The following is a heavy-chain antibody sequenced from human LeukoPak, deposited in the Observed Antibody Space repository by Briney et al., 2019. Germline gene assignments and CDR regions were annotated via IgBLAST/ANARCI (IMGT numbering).Heavy chain of an antibody. D-gene: IGHD1-26*01. V-gene: IGHV4-59*01. CDR1: GGSLSSYY. CDR3: ARDHARGSGIDY. CDR2: IYYSGST. Sequence: SETLSLTCTVSGGSLSSYYWSWIRQPPGKGLEWIGYIYYSGSTNYNPSLKSRVTISVDTSKNQFSLKLSSVTAADTAVYYCARDHARGSGIDYWGQGTLVTVSS. J-gene: IGHJ4*02.